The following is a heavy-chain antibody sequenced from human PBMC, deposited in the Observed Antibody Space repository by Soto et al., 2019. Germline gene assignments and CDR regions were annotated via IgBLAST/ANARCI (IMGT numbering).Heavy chain of an antibody. CDR1: GCSISNFY. CDR3: ARAPMVLSRSYFDY. J-gene: IGHJ4*02. CDR2: ISYSGNT. V-gene: IGHV4-59*01. Sequence: PXETLSLTCTVSGCSISNFYWSWIRQPPGKGLEWIGYISYSGNTNYNPSLKSRVSISVDTSKNQLSLNLTSVTAADTAVYYCARAPMVLSRSYFDYWGQGAPVTVSS. D-gene: IGHD2-8*01.